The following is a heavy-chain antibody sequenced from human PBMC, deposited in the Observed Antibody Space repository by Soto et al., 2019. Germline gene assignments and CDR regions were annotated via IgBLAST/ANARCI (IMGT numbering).Heavy chain of an antibody. CDR2: IYYSGST. V-gene: IGHV4-30-4*01. CDR3: ARAAPGTARPGY. CDR1: GGSISSGDYY. Sequence: SETLSLTCTVSGGSISSGDYYWSWIRQPPGKGLERIGYIYYSGSTYYNPSLKSRLTISVDTSKSQFSLKLSSVTAADTAVYYCARAAPGTARPGYWGQGTLVTSPQ. J-gene: IGHJ4*02. D-gene: IGHD2-2*01.